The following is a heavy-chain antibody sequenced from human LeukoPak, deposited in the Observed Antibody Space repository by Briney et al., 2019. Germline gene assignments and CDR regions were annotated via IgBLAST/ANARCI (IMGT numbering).Heavy chain of an antibody. V-gene: IGHV3-48*02. CDR3: ARDLSAAAGMCYYGMDV. Sequence: PGGSLRLSCAASGFTFSSYSMNWVRQAPGKGLEWVSYISSSSSTIYYADSVKGRFTISRDNAKNSLYLQMNSLRDEDTAVYYCARDLSAAAGMCYYGMDVWGQGTTVTVSS. CDR2: ISSSSSTI. D-gene: IGHD6-13*01. CDR1: GFTFSSYS. J-gene: IGHJ6*02.